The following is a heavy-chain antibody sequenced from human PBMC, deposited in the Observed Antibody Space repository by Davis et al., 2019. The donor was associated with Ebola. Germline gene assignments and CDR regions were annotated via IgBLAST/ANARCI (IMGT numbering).Heavy chain of an antibody. V-gene: IGHV3-33*05. CDR2: ISYHGSNK. J-gene: IGHJ4*02. CDR3: ASGLVGN. Sequence: GGSLRLSCAASGFTFSSYGMHWVRQAPGKGLEWVAVISYHGSNKYYADSVKGRFTISRDNSKNTLYLEMNSLRAEDTAVYYCASGLVGNWGQGTLVTVSS. CDR1: GFTFSSYG. D-gene: IGHD6-6*01.